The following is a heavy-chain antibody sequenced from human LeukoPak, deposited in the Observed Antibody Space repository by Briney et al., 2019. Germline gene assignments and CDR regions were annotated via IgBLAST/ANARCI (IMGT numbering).Heavy chain of an antibody. J-gene: IGHJ3*02. V-gene: IGHV3-73*01. CDR2: IRSKANSYAT. Sequence: PGGSLRLSCAASGFTFSGSAMHWVRQASGKGLEWVGRIRSKANSYATAYAASVKGRFTISRDDSKNTAYLQMNSLKTEDTAVYYRTRPGGYSYGYARAFDIWGQGTMVTVSS. CDR1: GFTFSGSA. CDR3: TRPGGYSYGYARAFDI. D-gene: IGHD5-18*01.